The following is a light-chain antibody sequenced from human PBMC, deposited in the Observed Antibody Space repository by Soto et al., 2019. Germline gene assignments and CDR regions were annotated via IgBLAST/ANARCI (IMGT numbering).Light chain of an antibody. Sequence: EIVLTQSPGTLSLSPGERATLSCRASQSISSSYLAWYQQKPDQAPRLLIHGASNRAAGTPDRFSGSGSGTDVTLTISRLEPEDFAVYYCQQYGSSLPTFGQGTKVEIQ. V-gene: IGKV3-20*01. CDR2: GAS. CDR3: QQYGSSLPT. CDR1: QSISSSY. J-gene: IGKJ1*01.